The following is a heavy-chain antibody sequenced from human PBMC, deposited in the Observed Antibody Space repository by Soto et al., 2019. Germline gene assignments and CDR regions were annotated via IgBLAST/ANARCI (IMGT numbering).Heavy chain of an antibody. Sequence: SETLSLTCTVYGDSISSSSYYWGWIRQPPGKGLEWIGSMFYSGNTYHNPSLKSRVTISVDTSKNQFSLKLSSVTAADTALYYCARDVGHCSSTSCYSYWGQGTLVTVSS. V-gene: IGHV4-39*07. CDR1: GDSISSSSYY. CDR3: ARDVGHCSSTSCYSY. D-gene: IGHD2-2*02. J-gene: IGHJ4*02. CDR2: MFYSGNT.